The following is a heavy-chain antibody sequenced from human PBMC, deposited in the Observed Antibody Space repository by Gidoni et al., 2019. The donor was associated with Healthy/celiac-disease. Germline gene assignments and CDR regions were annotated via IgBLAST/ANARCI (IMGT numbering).Heavy chain of an antibody. CDR3: AKGSMVRGVIPYSFDY. V-gene: IGHV3-23*01. D-gene: IGHD3-10*01. Sequence: EVQLLESGGGLVQPGGSLRRSCADSGCTFSSHAMSWVRQAPGKGLEWVSAISGSGGSTYYSDSVKCRFTISRDNSKNTLYLQMNSLRAEDTAVYYCAKGSMVRGVIPYSFDYWGQGTLVTVSS. J-gene: IGHJ4*02. CDR2: ISGSGGST. CDR1: GCTFSSHA.